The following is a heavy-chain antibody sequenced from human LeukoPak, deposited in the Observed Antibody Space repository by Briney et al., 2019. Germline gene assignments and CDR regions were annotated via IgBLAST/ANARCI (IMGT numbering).Heavy chain of an antibody. Sequence: KASETLSLTCAVYGGSFSGYYWSWIRQPPGKGLEWIGEINHSGSTNFNPSLKSRVTISVDTSKNQFSLRLSSVTAADTAVYYCATEDSGRLHWGQGTPVTVSS. J-gene: IGHJ4*02. D-gene: IGHD6-19*01. CDR3: ATEDSGRLH. CDR2: INHSGST. CDR1: GGSFSGYY. V-gene: IGHV4-34*01.